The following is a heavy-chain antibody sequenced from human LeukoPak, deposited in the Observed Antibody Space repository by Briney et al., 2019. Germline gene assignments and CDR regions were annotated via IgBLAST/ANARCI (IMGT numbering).Heavy chain of an antibody. CDR3: SREYGACSSCPY. Sequence: SGTLSLTCGVSGGSLSNTNWWSWVRQPPGQGQEWIGEISLSGLTNYNPSLKSRVTVSLDKSKNHLSLNLTSVTAADTAVYYCSREYGACSSCPYWGRGTLVTVPS. CDR2: ISLSGLT. D-gene: IGHD2-15*01. J-gene: IGHJ4*02. V-gene: IGHV4-4*02. CDR1: GGSLSNTNW.